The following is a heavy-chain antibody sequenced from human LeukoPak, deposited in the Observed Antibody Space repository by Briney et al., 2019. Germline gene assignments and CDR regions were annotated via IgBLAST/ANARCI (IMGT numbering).Heavy chain of an antibody. V-gene: IGHV4-59*01. J-gene: IGHJ6*03. CDR3: ARDPVSRMVRGVITDYYMDV. Sequence: PSETLSLTCTVSGGSISSYYWSWIRQPPGKGMEWIGYIYYSGSTNYNPSLKSRVTISVDTSKNQFSLKLSSVTAADTAVYYCARDPVSRMVRGVITDYYMDVWGKGTTVTVSS. CDR1: GGSISSYY. CDR2: IYYSGST. D-gene: IGHD3-10*01.